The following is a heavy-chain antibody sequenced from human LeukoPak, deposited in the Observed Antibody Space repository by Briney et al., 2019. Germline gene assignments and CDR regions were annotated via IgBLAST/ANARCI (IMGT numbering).Heavy chain of an antibody. J-gene: IGHJ4*02. V-gene: IGHV1-69*01. CDR3: ARDRDSSGWFDFDY. CDR1: GGTFSSYA. D-gene: IGHD6-19*01. CDR2: IIPIFGTA. Sequence: SVKVSCKASGGTFSSYAISWVRQAPGQGLECMGGIIPIFGTANYAQKFQGRVTITADESTSTAYMELSSLRSEDTAVYYCARDRDSSGWFDFDYWGQGTLVTVSS.